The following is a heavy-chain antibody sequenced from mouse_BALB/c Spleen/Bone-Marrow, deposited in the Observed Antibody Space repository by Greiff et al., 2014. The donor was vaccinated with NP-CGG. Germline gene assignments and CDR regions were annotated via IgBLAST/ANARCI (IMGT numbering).Heavy chain of an antibody. CDR2: IDPANGNT. J-gene: IGHJ2*01. CDR1: GFNIKDTY. CDR3: ASYDYGYYFDY. D-gene: IGHD2-4*01. V-gene: IGHV14-3*02. Sequence: VQLQQSGAELVKPGASVKLSCTASGFNIKDTYMHWVKQRPEQGLEWTGRIDPANGNTKYDPKFQGKATITADTSSNTAYLQLSSLTSEDTAVYYCASYDYGYYFDYWGQGTTLTVSS.